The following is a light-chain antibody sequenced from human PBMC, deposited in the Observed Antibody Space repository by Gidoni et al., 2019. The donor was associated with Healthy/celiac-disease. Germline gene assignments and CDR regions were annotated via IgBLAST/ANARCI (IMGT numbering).Light chain of an antibody. CDR2: GAS. CDR1: QSVSSSY. J-gene: IGKJ1*01. V-gene: IGKV3-20*01. Sequence: EIVLTQSPGTLSLSPGERATLSCRASQSVSSSYLAWYQQKPGQAPRLLIYGASSRATGIPDRVSGSGSGTDFTLNISRLEPEDFAVYYCQKYGSQPAKFGQGTKVEIK. CDR3: QKYGSQPAK.